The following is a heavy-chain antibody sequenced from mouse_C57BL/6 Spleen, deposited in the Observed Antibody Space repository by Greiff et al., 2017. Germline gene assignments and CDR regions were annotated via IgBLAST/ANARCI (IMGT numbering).Heavy chain of an antibody. Sequence: VQLQQSGPELVKPGASVKISCKASGYSITGYYMNWVKQSPEKSLEWIGEINPSTGGTTYNQKFKAKATLTVDKSSSTAYMQLKSLTSEDSAVYYCARDGDGFAYWGQGTLVTVSA. CDR3: ARDGDGFAY. CDR1: GYSITGYY. CDR2: INPSTGGT. V-gene: IGHV1-42*01. D-gene: IGHD1-2*01. J-gene: IGHJ3*01.